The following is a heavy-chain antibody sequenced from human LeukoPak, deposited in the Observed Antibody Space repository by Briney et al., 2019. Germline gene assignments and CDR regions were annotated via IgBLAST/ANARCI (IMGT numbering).Heavy chain of an antibody. D-gene: IGHD6-13*01. CDR1: GFTFSSYA. J-gene: IGHJ1*01. CDR3: ANLPHSSSWYGYFQH. V-gene: IGHV3-23*01. CDR2: ISGSGDST. Sequence: PPGGSLRLSCAASGFTFSSYAMNWVRQAPGKELEWVSAISGSGDSTYYADSVKGRFTISRDNSKNTLYLQVNSLRAEDTAVYHCANLPHSSSWYGYFQHWGQGTLVTVSS.